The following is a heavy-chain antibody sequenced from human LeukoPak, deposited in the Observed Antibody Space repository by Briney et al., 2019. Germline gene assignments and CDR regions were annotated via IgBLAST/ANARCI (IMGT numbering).Heavy chain of an antibody. CDR2: IIPIFGTA. CDR3: ARDMAGTTGTGNDAFDI. J-gene: IGHJ3*02. D-gene: IGHD1-1*01. V-gene: IGHV1-69*01. Sequence: SVKVSCKASGGTFSSYAISWVRQAPGQGLKWMGGIIPIFGTANYAQKFQGRVTITADESTSTAYMELSSLRSEDTAVYYCARDMAGTTGTGNDAFDIWGQGTMVTVSS. CDR1: GGTFSSYA.